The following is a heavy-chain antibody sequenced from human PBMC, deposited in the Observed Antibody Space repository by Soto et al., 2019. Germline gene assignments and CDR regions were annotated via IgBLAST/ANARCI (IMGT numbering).Heavy chain of an antibody. CDR3: ARARGDILTGYPYYYYGMDV. V-gene: IGHV1-2*04. Sequence: QVQLVQSGAEVKKPGASVKVSCKASGYTFTGYYMHWVRQAPGQGLEWMGWINPNSGGTNYAQKFQGWVTMTRDTSIRTAYMELSRLRSDDTAVYYCARARGDILTGYPYYYYGMDVWGQGTTVTVSS. D-gene: IGHD3-9*01. CDR1: GYTFTGYY. CDR2: INPNSGGT. J-gene: IGHJ6*02.